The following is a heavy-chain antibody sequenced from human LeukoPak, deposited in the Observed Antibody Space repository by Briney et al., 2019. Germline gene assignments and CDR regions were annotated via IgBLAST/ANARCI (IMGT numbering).Heavy chain of an antibody. CDR1: GYTFTGYY. Sequence: ASVKVSCKASGYTFTGYYMHWVRQAPGQGLEWKGWINPNSGGTNYAQKFQGRVTMTRDTSISTAYMELSRLRSDDTAVYYCAGQFWSGYYNFDYWGQGTLVTVSS. CDR3: AGQFWSGYYNFDY. V-gene: IGHV1-2*02. J-gene: IGHJ4*02. CDR2: INPNSGGT. D-gene: IGHD3-3*01.